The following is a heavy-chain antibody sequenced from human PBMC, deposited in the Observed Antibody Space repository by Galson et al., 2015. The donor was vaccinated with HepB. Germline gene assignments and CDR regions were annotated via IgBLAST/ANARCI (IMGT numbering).Heavy chain of an antibody. CDR3: ASLGQPGYCSGGSCYQYNWFDP. V-gene: IGHV1-69*04. CDR1: GGTFSSYA. D-gene: IGHD2-15*01. J-gene: IGHJ5*02. CDR2: IIPILGIA. Sequence: SVKVSCKASGGTFSSYAISWVRQAPGQGLEWMGRIIPILGIANYAQKFQGRVTITADKSTSTAYMELSSLRSEDMAVYYCASLGQPGYCSGGSCYQYNWFDPWGQGTLVTVSS.